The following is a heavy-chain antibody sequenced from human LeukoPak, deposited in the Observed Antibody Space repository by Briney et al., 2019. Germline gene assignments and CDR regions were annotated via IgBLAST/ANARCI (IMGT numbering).Heavy chain of an antibody. Sequence: GGSLRLSCAASGFTFSSYAMGWVRQAPGKGLEWVSAISGSGGSTYYADSVKGRFTISRDNSKNTLYLQMNSLRAEDTAVYYCAKDPPRYEYSYGYSWGQGTLVTVSS. CDR3: AKDPPRYEYSYGYS. V-gene: IGHV3-23*01. CDR2: ISGSGGST. D-gene: IGHD5-18*01. J-gene: IGHJ4*02. CDR1: GFTFSSYA.